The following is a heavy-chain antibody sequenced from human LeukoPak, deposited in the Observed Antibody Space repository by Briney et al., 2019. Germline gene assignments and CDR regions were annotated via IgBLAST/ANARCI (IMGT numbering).Heavy chain of an antibody. D-gene: IGHD2-2*01. J-gene: IGHJ4*02. CDR3: AASIVVVPAGLFDDFDY. Sequence: ASVKVSCKVSGYTLTELSMHWVRQAPGKGLEWMRGFDPEDGETIYAQKFQGRVTMTEDTSTDTAYMELSSLRSEDTAVYYCAASIVVVPAGLFDDFDYWGQGTLVTVSS. V-gene: IGHV1-24*01. CDR1: GYTLTELS. CDR2: FDPEDGET.